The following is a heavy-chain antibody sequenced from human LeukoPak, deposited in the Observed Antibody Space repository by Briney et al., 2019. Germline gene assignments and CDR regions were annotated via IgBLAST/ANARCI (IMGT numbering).Heavy chain of an antibody. CDR3: TTRSGDFWSGFVN. V-gene: IGHV1-24*01. CDR1: GNSLSELS. Sequence: ASVTVSCKVSGNSLSELSIQWVRQAPGTGPECLGGFDPEEAKMVYAQNFQGRVTMTEDTSTQTTYMELSGLTSDDTAVYYCTTRSGDFWSGFVNWGQGTLVTVSS. D-gene: IGHD3-3*01. CDR2: FDPEEAKM. J-gene: IGHJ4*02.